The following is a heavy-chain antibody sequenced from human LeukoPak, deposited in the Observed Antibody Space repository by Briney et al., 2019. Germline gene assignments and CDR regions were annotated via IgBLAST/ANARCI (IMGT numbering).Heavy chain of an antibody. CDR3: ARMAFSYYDFLPGQDWFDP. J-gene: IGHJ5*02. V-gene: IGHV4-61*02. D-gene: IGHD3-9*01. Sequence: PSETLSLTCTDSGGSISSGSYYWSWIRQPAGKGLEWIGRIYTSGSTNYNPSLKSRVTISVDTSKNQFSLKLSSVTAADTAVYYCARMAFSYYDFLPGQDWFDPWGQGTLVTVSS. CDR2: IYTSGST. CDR1: GGSISSGSYY.